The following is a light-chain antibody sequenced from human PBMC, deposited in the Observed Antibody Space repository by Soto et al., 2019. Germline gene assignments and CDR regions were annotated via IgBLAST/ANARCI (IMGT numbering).Light chain of an antibody. CDR3: QTWGTGILV. Sequence: QPVLTQSPSASASLGASVKLTCTLSSGHSSYAIAWHQQQPEKGPRHLMKLNSDGSHSKGDGIPDRFSGSSSGAERYLTISSLQSEDEADYYCQTWGTGILVFGGGTKVTVL. V-gene: IGLV4-69*01. CDR1: SGHSSYA. CDR2: LNSDGSH. J-gene: IGLJ2*01.